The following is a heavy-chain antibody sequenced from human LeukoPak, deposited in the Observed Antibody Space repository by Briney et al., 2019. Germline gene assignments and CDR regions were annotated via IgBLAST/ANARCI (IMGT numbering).Heavy chain of an antibody. CDR3: ARGGVYCSSTSCYYDY. J-gene: IGHJ4*02. CDR2: IYPGDSDT. Sequence: GESLKISCKGSGYSFTSYWIGWVRQMPGKGLEWMGIIYPGDSDTRYSPSFQGQVTISADKSISTAYLKWSSLKASDTAMYYCARGGVYCSSTSCYYDYWGQGTLVTVSS. V-gene: IGHV5-51*01. CDR1: GYSFTSYW. D-gene: IGHD2-2*01.